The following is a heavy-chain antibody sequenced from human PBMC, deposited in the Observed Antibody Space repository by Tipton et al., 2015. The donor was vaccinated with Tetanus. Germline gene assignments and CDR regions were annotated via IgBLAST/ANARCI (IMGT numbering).Heavy chain of an antibody. CDR2: IYYSGST. CDR3: ARHPDFYDYYDPAPHAFDI. J-gene: IGHJ3*02. CDR1: GGSISSYY. D-gene: IGHD3-22*01. Sequence: GLVKPSETLSLTCTVSGGSISSYYWSWIRQPLGKGLEWIGYIYYSGSTNYNPSLKSRVTISVDTSKNQFSLKLSSVTAADTAVYYCARHPDFYDYYDPAPHAFDIWGQGTMVTVSS. V-gene: IGHV4-59*01.